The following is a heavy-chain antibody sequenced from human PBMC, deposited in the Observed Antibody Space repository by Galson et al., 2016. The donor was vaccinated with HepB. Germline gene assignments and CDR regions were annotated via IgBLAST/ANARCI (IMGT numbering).Heavy chain of an antibody. CDR1: GYTFSHYA. D-gene: IGHD3-22*01. CDR2: INTKTGNP. CDR3: ARAQGDSSDYLYALDY. J-gene: IGHJ4*02. Sequence: SCKASGYTFSHYAMNWVRQAPGQGLEWMGWINTKTGNPIYAQGFTGRFVFSLDTSVGTAYLQINSLKTEDTAIYYCARAQGDSSDYLYALDYWGPGTLVSVSS. V-gene: IGHV7-4-1*02.